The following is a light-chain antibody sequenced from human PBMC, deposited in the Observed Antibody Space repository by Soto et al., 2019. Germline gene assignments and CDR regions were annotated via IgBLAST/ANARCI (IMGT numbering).Light chain of an antibody. CDR2: DAS. Sequence: IQMTQSPSSLSASVGDRVTITCQASQDIRHSLNWFQQKPGKAPNLLIYDASNLQTGVPSRFSGTGSGTDFTFTISSLQPEDIAVYYCQQFDNLPYTFGQGTKVDIK. J-gene: IGKJ2*01. CDR1: QDIRHS. CDR3: QQFDNLPYT. V-gene: IGKV1-33*01.